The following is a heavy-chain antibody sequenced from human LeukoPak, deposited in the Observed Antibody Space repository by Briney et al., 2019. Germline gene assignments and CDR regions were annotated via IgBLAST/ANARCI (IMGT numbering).Heavy chain of an antibody. J-gene: IGHJ4*02. CDR1: GYTFTSYG. CDR2: ISAYNGNT. D-gene: IGHD3-22*01. V-gene: IGHV1-18*01. Sequence: ASVKVSCKASGYTFTSYGISWVRQAPGQGLEWMGWISAYNGNTNYAQKLQGRVTMTTDTSTSTAYMELRSLRSDDTAVYYCAWSNYYDSSGYFDYWGQGTLVTVSS. CDR3: AWSNYYDSSGYFDY.